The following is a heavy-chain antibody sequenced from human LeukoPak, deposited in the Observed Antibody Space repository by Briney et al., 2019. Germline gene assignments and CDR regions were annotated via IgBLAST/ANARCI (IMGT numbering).Heavy chain of an antibody. Sequence: GGSLRLSCAASGFTFSNAWMSWVRQAPGKGLEWVGRIKSKTDGGTTGYAAPVKGRFTISRDDSKNTLYLQMNSLKTEDTAVYYCTTDGPQWFYFDYWGQGTLVTVSS. CDR2: IKSKTDGGTT. V-gene: IGHV3-15*01. J-gene: IGHJ4*02. D-gene: IGHD3-22*01. CDR3: TTDGPQWFYFDY. CDR1: GFTFSNAW.